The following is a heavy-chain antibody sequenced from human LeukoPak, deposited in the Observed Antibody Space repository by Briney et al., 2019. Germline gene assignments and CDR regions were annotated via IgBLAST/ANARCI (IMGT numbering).Heavy chain of an antibody. J-gene: IGHJ3*02. D-gene: IGHD4-17*01. V-gene: IGHV4-30-4*01. CDR3: ARDRDYGDYPFPDAFDI. Sequence: SQTLSLTCTVSGGSISSGDYYWSWIRQPPGTGLEWIGYIYYSGSTYYNPSLKSRVTISVDTSKNQFSLKLSSVTAADTAVYYCARDRDYGDYPFPDAFDIWGQGTMVTVSS. CDR1: GGSISSGDYY. CDR2: IYYSGST.